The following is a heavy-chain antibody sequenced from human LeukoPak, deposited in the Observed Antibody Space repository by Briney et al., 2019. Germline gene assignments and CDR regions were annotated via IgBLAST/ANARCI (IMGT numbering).Heavy chain of an antibody. Sequence: PSETLSLTCTVSGDSISSYYWSWIRQPTGKGLEWIGYVHYSGSTHYNPSLRSRVTISLDTSKSQFSLRLSSVTAADTAIYYCARDRGYFQHWGQGTLVTVSS. CDR1: GDSISSYY. CDR2: VHYSGST. D-gene: IGHD3-10*01. J-gene: IGHJ1*01. CDR3: ARDRGYFQH. V-gene: IGHV4-59*01.